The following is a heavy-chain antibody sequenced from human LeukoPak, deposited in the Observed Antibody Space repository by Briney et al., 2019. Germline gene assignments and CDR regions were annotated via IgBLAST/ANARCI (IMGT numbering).Heavy chain of an antibody. V-gene: IGHV4-4*07. CDR1: GGSISSYY. CDR3: ASHDSPNWYFDL. D-gene: IGHD2-15*01. Sequence: SETLSLTCTVSGGSISSYYWSWIRQPAGKGLEWIGRINTSGSTNYNPSLKSRVTMSVDTSKNQFSLKLSSVTAADTAVYYCASHDSPNWYFDLWGRGTLVTVSS. CDR2: INTSGST. J-gene: IGHJ2*01.